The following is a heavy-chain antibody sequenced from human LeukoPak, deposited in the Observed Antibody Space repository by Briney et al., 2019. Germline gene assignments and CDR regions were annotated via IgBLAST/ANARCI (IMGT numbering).Heavy chain of an antibody. J-gene: IGHJ4*02. CDR1: GDSVSSNRAA. CDR2: TYYRSKWYT. Sequence: SQTLSLTCAISGDSVSSNRAAWNWIRQSPSRGLEWLGRTYYRSKWYTDSAVSVKSRRTISADTSKNQFSLQLNSVTPEDTAVYYCVRESLNFDCWGQGTLVTVSS. CDR3: VRESLNFDC. V-gene: IGHV6-1*01.